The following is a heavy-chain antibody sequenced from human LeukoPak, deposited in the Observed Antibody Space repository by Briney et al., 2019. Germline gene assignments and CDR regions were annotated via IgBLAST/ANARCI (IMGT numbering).Heavy chain of an antibody. CDR3: VWMNTGHTLGF. Sequence: GGSLRLSCAASGFTFSNAWLSWVRQAPGKGLEWIGRIVSKGSGGTTDYGAAVKGRFTISRDDSENTMYLQMSSLQTEDTAMYYCVWMNTGHTLGFWGQGALVTVSS. D-gene: IGHD3-16*01. CDR2: IVSKGSGGTT. J-gene: IGHJ4*02. CDR1: GFTFSNAW. V-gene: IGHV3-15*04.